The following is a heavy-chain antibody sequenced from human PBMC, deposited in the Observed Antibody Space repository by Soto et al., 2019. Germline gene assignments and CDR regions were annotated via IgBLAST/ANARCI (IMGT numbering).Heavy chain of an antibody. J-gene: IGHJ4*02. D-gene: IGHD4-17*01. CDR2: IHPGDSET. CDR3: ARHNKPVTSRDYFDQ. Sequence: GESLKISCKASGYRFTSYWIGWVRQMPGKGLELMGIIHPGDSETRYSPSFQGQVTISVDKSTSTAYLQWSSLKASDTAMYYCARHNKPVTSRDYFDQWGQGTLVTVSS. V-gene: IGHV5-51*01. CDR1: GYRFTSYW.